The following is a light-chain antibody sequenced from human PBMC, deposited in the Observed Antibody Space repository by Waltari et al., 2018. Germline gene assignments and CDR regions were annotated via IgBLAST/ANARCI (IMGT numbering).Light chain of an antibody. V-gene: IGLV2-14*01. Sequence: QSALTQPASVSGSPGQSITISCTGTSSDIGGYNYVSWYQQHPGKAPKLLIFDVARWPSGVSNRFSGSKSRNTASLTISGLQAEDEADYYCASYTTTRTVVFGGGTKVTVL. CDR1: SSDIGGYNY. CDR3: ASYTTTRTVV. J-gene: IGLJ2*01. CDR2: DVA.